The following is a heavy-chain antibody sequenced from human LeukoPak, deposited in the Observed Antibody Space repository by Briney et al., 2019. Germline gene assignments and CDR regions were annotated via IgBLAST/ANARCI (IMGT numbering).Heavy chain of an antibody. CDR1: GYTFTDYY. D-gene: IGHD3-3*01. Sequence: ASVKVSCKVSGYTFTDYYMHWVQQAPGKGLEWMGLVDPEDGETIYAEKFQGRVTITADTSTDTAYMELSSLRSEDTAVYYCARVGNDFWSGYYNWFDPWGQGTLVTVSS. J-gene: IGHJ5*02. V-gene: IGHV1-69-2*01. CDR2: VDPEDGET. CDR3: ARVGNDFWSGYYNWFDP.